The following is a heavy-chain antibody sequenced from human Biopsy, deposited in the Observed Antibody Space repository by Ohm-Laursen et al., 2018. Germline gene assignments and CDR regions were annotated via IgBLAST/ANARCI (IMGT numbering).Heavy chain of an antibody. Sequence: TLSLTCTVSGASIISGGHFWNWIRQHPGKGLEWIGYIYYSGSTYYNPSLKSRVSISVDTSKNQFSLELNSVTVADTAVYYCARHSAGKSGYDGDYFDYWGQGTLVTVSS. D-gene: IGHD6-25*01. CDR1: GASIISGGHF. V-gene: IGHV4-31*03. CDR2: IYYSGST. J-gene: IGHJ4*02. CDR3: ARHSAGKSGYDGDYFDY.